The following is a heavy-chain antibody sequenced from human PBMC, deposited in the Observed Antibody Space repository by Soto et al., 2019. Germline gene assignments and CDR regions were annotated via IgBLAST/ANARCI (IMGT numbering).Heavy chain of an antibody. Sequence: SVKVSCKASGGTFSSYAISWVRQAPGQGLEWMGGIIPIFGTANYAQKFQGRVTITADESTSTAYMELSSLRSEDTAVYYCARENGYYYDSSGYYFDYWGQGTLVTVSS. CDR3: ARENGYYYDSSGYYFDY. CDR1: GGTFSSYA. D-gene: IGHD3-22*01. CDR2: IIPIFGTA. J-gene: IGHJ4*02. V-gene: IGHV1-69*13.